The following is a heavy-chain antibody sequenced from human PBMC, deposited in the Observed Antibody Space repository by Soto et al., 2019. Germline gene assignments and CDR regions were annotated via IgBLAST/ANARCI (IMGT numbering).Heavy chain of an antibody. V-gene: IGHV4-39*01. Sequence: SETLSLISNVSAASGGRSSYFCGWIRQPPGKGLEWIGSLYYSGSAYYNPSLYSRVTISADTSKNLLSIKLRSVTAADTAVYYCARRDRGGNGGKSFSFWGQGPLVTVSS. D-gene: IGHD5-12*01. J-gene: IGHJ4*02. CDR1: AASGGRSSYF. CDR2: LYYSGSA. CDR3: ARRDRGGNGGKSFSF.